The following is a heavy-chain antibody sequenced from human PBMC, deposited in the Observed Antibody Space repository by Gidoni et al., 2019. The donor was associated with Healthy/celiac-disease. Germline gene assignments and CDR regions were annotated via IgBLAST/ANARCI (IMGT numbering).Heavy chain of an antibody. CDR2: IIRIFGTA. Sequence: QVQLVQSGAAVKTPGSSVKVSCKASGGTFRSYAISWVRQAPGQGREWMGGIIRIFGTANYAQKCQGRVTITADESTSTAYRELSSLRSEDTAGYYCASGTTVTTGGNAFDIWGQGTMVTVSS. D-gene: IGHD4-17*01. CDR3: ASGTTVTTGGNAFDI. CDR1: GGTFRSYA. J-gene: IGHJ3*02. V-gene: IGHV1-69*01.